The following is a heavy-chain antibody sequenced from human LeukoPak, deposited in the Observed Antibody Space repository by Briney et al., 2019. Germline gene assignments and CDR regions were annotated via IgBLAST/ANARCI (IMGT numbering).Heavy chain of an antibody. V-gene: IGHV3-30*02. CDR3: AKIGAVAGHFDY. Sequence: GGSLRLSCAASGFTFTSYGMHWVRHGPGRGLECVAFIRYDGSDKSYADSVKGRFTISRDNSKNTLYVQMNSLRDEDTAVYYCAKIGAVAGHFDYWGQGTLVTVSS. J-gene: IGHJ4*02. D-gene: IGHD6-19*01. CDR1: GFTFTSYG. CDR2: IRYDGSDK.